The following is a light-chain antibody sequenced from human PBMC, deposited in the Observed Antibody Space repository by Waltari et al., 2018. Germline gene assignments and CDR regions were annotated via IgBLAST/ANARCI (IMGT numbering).Light chain of an antibody. CDR2: GIT. CDR1: SSNIGAGYD. V-gene: IGLV1-40*01. J-gene: IGLJ2*01. Sequence: QSVLTQPPSVSGAPGQRISISCTGNSSNIGAGYDVHWYQQLPGAAPKLLIYGITNRPAGVPDRFSGSKSGSSASLAITGLRPEDEADDYCQSSDSSLRAVFGGGTKVTVL. CDR3: QSSDSSLRAV.